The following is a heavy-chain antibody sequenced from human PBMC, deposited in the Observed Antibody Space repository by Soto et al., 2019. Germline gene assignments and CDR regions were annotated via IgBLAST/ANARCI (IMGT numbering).Heavy chain of an antibody. CDR1: GYTFTGYY. J-gene: IGHJ6*02. V-gene: IGHV1-2*02. CDR2: INPNSGGK. Sequence: GASVKVSCKASGYTFTGYYMHWVRQAPGQGLEWMGWINPNSGGKNYAQKFQGKVTMTRDTSISTAYMELGRLRSDDTAVYYCARNYDFWSGYYKYYYYGMDVWGQGTTVTVSS. CDR3: ARNYDFWSGYYKYYYYGMDV. D-gene: IGHD3-3*01.